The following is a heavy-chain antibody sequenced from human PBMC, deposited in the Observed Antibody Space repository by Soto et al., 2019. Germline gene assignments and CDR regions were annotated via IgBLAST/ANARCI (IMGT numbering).Heavy chain of an antibody. Sequence: QVQLVQSGAEVKKPGSSVKVSCKASGGTFSSYAINWVRQAPGQGLEWMGGIIPIFGTADYAQKFQGRVTITADQSPSTAYMELSSLRSEDTAVYYCAQCLLGVNYYYGMDVWGQGTTVTVSS. D-gene: IGHD3-16*01. CDR3: AQCLLGVNYYYGMDV. J-gene: IGHJ6*02. CDR2: IIPIFGTA. V-gene: IGHV1-69*12. CDR1: GGTFSSYA.